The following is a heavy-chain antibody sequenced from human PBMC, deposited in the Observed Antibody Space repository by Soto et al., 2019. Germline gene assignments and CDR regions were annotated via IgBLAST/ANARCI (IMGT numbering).Heavy chain of an antibody. CDR2: IIPIFGTA. CDR3: ARDDYDFWSGYFTGENWFDP. V-gene: IGHV1-69*13. Sequence: SVKVSCKASGGTFSSYAISWVRQAPGQGLEWMGGIIPIFGTANYAQKFQGRVTITADESTSTAYMELSSLRSEDTAVYYCARDDYDFWSGYFTGENWFDPWGQGTLVTVSS. J-gene: IGHJ5*02. D-gene: IGHD3-3*01. CDR1: GGTFSSYA.